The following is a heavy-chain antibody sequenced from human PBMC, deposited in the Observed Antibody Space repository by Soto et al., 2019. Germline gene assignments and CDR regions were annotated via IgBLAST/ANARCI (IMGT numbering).Heavy chain of an antibody. Sequence: PSETLSLTCTASGGSISSYYWSWIRQPPGKGLEWIGYIYYSGSTNYNPSLKSRVTISVDTSKNQFSLKLSSVTAADTAVDYCVGHYDILNEGYFDYWGQGTLVTVSS. CDR3: VGHYDILNEGYFDY. CDR2: IYYSGST. J-gene: IGHJ4*02. V-gene: IGHV4-59*01. CDR1: GGSISSYY. D-gene: IGHD3-9*01.